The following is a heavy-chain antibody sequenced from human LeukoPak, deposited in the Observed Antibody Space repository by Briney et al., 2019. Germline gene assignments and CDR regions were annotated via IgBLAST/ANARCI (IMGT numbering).Heavy chain of an antibody. V-gene: IGHV4-59*01. J-gene: IGHJ5*02. CDR3: ARQHIVVVTASESWFDP. D-gene: IGHD2-21*02. Sequence: SETLSLICTVSGGSISSYYWSWIRQPPGKGLEWIGYIYYSGSTNYNPSLKSRVTISVDTSKNQFSLKLSSVTAADTAVYYCARQHIVVVTASESWFDPWGQGTLVTVSS. CDR2: IYYSGST. CDR1: GGSISSYY.